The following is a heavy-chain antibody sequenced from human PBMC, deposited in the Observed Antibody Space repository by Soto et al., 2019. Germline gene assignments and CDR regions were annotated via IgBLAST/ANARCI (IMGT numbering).Heavy chain of an antibody. CDR1: GGSITSSSHF. V-gene: IGHV4-39*01. CDR3: AGQTFTIAAASYGRSNWFDP. J-gene: IGHJ5*02. CDR2: IYFTGNT. D-gene: IGHD6-25*01. Sequence: LPETLSLTCTVSGGSITSSSHFWGWVRQPPGKGLEWIGTIYFTGNTYYTPSLKSRLTMSIDTSKNEFSLRLNSVTAADTAVYYCAGQTFTIAAASYGRSNWFDPWGPGTLVTVSS.